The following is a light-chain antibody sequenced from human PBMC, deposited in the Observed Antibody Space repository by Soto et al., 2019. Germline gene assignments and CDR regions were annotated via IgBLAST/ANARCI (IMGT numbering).Light chain of an antibody. CDR3: QQYGSSPPLT. J-gene: IGKJ4*01. CDR2: GAS. Sequence: EIVLTQSPGTLSLSPGERATLSCRASQSVSSSYLAWYQQKPGKAPRLLIYGASSRATGIPDRFSGSGSGTVFTLTISRLEPEDFAVYYCQQYGSSPPLTFGGGTKVEIK. CDR1: QSVSSSY. V-gene: IGKV3-20*01.